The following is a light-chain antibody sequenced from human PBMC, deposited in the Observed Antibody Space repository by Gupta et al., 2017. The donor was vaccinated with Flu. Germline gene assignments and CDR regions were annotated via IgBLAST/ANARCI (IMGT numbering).Light chain of an antibody. CDR1: QSGCQHDGEKNY. CDR3: KQGYRIPLT. J-gene: IGKJ4*01. CDR2: EAS. Sequence: SPGGRAAIICRTSQSGCQHDGEKNYLYWYQQKPGQPPQVLINEASSRESGVPDRFSGSGSGTDFTLNINRLQAEDVAVYYCKQGYRIPLTFGRGTKVEIK. V-gene: IGKV4-1*01.